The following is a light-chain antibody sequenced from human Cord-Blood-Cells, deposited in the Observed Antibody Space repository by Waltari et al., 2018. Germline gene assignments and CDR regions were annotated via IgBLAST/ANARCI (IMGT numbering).Light chain of an antibody. CDR1: SSDVGSYNI. V-gene: IGLV2-23*01. J-gene: IGLJ3*02. Sequence: QSALTQPASVSGSPGQSITISCTVTSSDVGSYNIVSWYQQHPGKAPKLMLYEGSKRPSGVSNRFSGSKSGNTASLTISGLQAEDEADYYCCSYAGSSTWVFGGGTKLTVL. CDR3: CSYAGSSTWV. CDR2: EGS.